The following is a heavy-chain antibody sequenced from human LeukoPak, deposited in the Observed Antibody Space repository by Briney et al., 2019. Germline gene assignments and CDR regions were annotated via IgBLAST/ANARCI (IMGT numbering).Heavy chain of an antibody. Sequence: SETLSLTCTVSGGSISSSSYYWGWIRQPPGKGLEWIGSIYYSGSTYYNPSLKSRVTISVDTSKNQFSLKLSSVTAADTAVYYCARDPYLASSSSNFSDYWGQGTLVTVSS. J-gene: IGHJ4*02. V-gene: IGHV4-39*07. CDR2: IYYSGST. CDR3: ARDPYLASSSSNFSDY. D-gene: IGHD6-6*01. CDR1: GGSISSSSYY.